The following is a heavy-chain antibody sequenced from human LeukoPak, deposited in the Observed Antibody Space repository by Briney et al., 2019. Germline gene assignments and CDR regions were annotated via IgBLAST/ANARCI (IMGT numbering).Heavy chain of an antibody. J-gene: IGHJ4*02. D-gene: IGHD5-18*01. CDR1: GFTFSSYE. V-gene: IGHV3-48*03. CDR2: ISSSGSTI. CDR3: ARQMGYSYGYFDY. Sequence: PGGSLRLSRAASGFTFSSYEMNWVRQAPGKGLEWVSYISSSGSTIYYADSVKGRFTISRDNAKNSLYLQMNSLRAEDTAVYYCARQMGYSYGYFDYWGQGTLVTVSS.